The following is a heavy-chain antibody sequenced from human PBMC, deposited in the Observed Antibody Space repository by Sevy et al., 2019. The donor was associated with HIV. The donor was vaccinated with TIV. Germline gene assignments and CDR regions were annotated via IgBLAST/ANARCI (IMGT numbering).Heavy chain of an antibody. CDR2: IWFDGSNQ. Sequence: GGSLRLSCAASGFTFSSYGMHWVRQAPGKGLEWVAVIWFDGSNQYYADSVKGRFGISRDNSKNTVYLQMHSLRVDDTAVYYCARESGSDWYLDFWGQGTLVTVSS. J-gene: IGHJ4*02. V-gene: IGHV3-33*01. D-gene: IGHD6-19*01. CDR1: GFTFSSYG. CDR3: ARESGSDWYLDF.